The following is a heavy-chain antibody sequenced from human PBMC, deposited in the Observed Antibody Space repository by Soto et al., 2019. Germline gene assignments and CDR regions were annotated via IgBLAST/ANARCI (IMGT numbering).Heavy chain of an antibody. D-gene: IGHD3-10*01. CDR2: ISAYNGNT. Sequence: QVQLVQSGAEVKKPGASVKVSCKASGYTFTSYGISWVRQAPGQGLEWMGWISAYNGNTNYAQKLQGRVTMTTDTSTSTAYMELRSLRSYDTAVYYCASSYYGSGTPYYYGMDVWGQGTTVTVSS. J-gene: IGHJ6*02. CDR3: ASSYYGSGTPYYYGMDV. V-gene: IGHV1-18*01. CDR1: GYTFTSYG.